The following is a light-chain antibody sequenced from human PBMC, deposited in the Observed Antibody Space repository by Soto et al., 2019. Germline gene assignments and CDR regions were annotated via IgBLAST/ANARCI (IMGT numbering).Light chain of an antibody. CDR1: QGIAGW. CDR2: AAS. V-gene: IGKV1-12*01. J-gene: IGKJ2*01. Sequence: DIQMTQSPSSVSASVGDRITITCRASQGIAGWLAWYQQKPGKAPTLLIYAASSLQSGVPSRFSGSGSGTDFTLTISSLQPEDFATYYCQQVNSSPYTFGQGTKLEIK. CDR3: QQVNSSPYT.